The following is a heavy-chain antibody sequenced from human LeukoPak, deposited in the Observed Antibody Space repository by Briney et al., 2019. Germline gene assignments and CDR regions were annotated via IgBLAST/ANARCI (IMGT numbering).Heavy chain of an antibody. CDR2: ISSYGSST. V-gene: IGHV3-74*01. CDR1: GFTFSSYW. J-gene: IGHJ4*02. CDR3: AREPYYDVLTGYYTGGYYFDY. D-gene: IGHD3-9*01. Sequence: GRSLRLSCAASGFTFSSYWMHWVRQAPGKGLVWDSRISSYGSSTTYADSVKGRFTISRDNAKHTLYLQMNSLRDEDTAAYYCAREPYYDVLTGYYTGGYYFDYWGQGTLVTVSS.